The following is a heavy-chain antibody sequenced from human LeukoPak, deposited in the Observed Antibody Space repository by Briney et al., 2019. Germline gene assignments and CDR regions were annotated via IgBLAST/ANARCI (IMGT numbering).Heavy chain of an antibody. V-gene: IGHV4-61*02. D-gene: IGHD6-13*01. J-gene: IGHJ4*02. Sequence: SQTLSLTCTVSGGSISSGSYYWSWIRQPAGKGLEWIGRIYTSGSTNYNPSLKSRVTISVDTSKNQFSLKLSSVTAADTAVYHCASSWRRYSSSWYYIDYWGQGTLVTVSS. CDR2: IYTSGST. CDR1: GGSISSGSYY. CDR3: ASSWRRYSSSWYYIDY.